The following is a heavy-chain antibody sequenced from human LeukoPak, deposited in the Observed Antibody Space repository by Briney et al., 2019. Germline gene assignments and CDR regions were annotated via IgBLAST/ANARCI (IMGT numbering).Heavy chain of an antibody. CDR1: GFTFRAYS. V-gene: IGHV3-48*02. Sequence: PGGSLRLSCAASGFTFRAYSMNWVRQAPGKGPEWVSHISSSSSTIYYADSVKGRFTISRDNAKNSRYLQMNSLRDEDTAAYYCVRGDGWFGEILNFDNWGQGTLFTVSS. J-gene: IGHJ4*02. D-gene: IGHD3-10*01. CDR3: VRGDGWFGEILNFDN. CDR2: ISSSSSTI.